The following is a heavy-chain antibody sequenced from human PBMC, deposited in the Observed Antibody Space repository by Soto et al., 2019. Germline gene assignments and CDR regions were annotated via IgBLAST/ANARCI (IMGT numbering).Heavy chain of an antibody. D-gene: IGHD2-8*01. CDR1: VCSFSSYS. CDR2: ISGSRGST. J-gene: IGHJ6*01. CDR3: APFPSCNNGVCITGYDGMEV. Sequence: PWLCXRLSVSAGVCSFSSYSSSWFRKAPGKGLVWVSAISGSRGSTYYADSVKGRFTISRDNSKNTLHLQLNSLRAEDTAVYYCAPFPSCNNGVCITGYDGMEVCGQRPTV. V-gene: IGHV3-23*01.